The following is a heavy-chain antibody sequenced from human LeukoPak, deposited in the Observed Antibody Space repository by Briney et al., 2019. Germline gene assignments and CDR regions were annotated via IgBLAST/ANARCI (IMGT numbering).Heavy chain of an antibody. CDR1: GDSLSISDYY. J-gene: IGHJ3*02. CDR3: ASGVNYYGSGASGPDPFDI. V-gene: IGHV4-39*07. Sequence: PSETLSLTCTVSGDSLSISDYYWGWIRQPPGKGLEWIGTVYSSGNTYYNPFLKSRVTISLDTSKKQFSLKLNSVTAADTALYYCASGVNYYGSGASGPDPFDIWGQGTMVTVSS. D-gene: IGHD3-10*01. CDR2: VYSSGNT.